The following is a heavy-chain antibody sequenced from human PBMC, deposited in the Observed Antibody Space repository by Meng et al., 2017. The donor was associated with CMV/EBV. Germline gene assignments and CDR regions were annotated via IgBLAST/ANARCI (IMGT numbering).Heavy chain of an antibody. V-gene: IGHV3-11*01. CDR1: GFTFSDYY. CDR3: ARGGVRYCGGDCYPTRFDY. J-gene: IGHJ4*02. CDR2: ISSSGSTI. D-gene: IGHD2-21*01. Sequence: GESLKISCAASGFTFSDYYMSWIRQAPGKGLEWVSYISSSGSTIYYADSVKGRFTISRDNAKNSPYLQMNSLRAEDTAVYYCARGGVRYCGGDCYPTRFDYWGQGTLVTVSS.